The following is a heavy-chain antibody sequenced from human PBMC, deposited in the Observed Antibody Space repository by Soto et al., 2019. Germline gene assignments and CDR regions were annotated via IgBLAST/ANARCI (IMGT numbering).Heavy chain of an antibody. Sequence: QVQLQESGPGLVKSSQTLSLTCAVSGGSISSGGNYWSWIRQHPGKGLEWIGYIYYSGSTYYNPSLTSRVTISVDTYKNQFSLKLNSVTAADTAVYYCARARMVRGVIYYYGMDVWGQGTTVTVSS. CDR1: GGSISSGGNY. CDR2: IYYSGST. J-gene: IGHJ6*02. V-gene: IGHV4-31*11. D-gene: IGHD3-10*01. CDR3: ARARMVRGVIYYYGMDV.